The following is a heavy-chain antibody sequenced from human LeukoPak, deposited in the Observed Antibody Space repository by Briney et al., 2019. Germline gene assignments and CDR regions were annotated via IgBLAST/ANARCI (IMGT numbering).Heavy chain of an antibody. CDR2: ISYSGRNT. CDR3: AKNMVRGVSSHILRGKYGAFHH. J-gene: IGHJ4*02. Sequence: GGSLRLSCAASGFTFDNYAMSWVRQAPGKGLEWVSAISYSGRNTYYAESVRDRFTISRDNSKTTLYLQMNSLRAEDTAIYYCAKNMVRGVSSHILRGKYGAFHHWARGPRVTVSS. V-gene: IGHV3-23*01. D-gene: IGHD3-10*01. CDR1: GFTFDNYA.